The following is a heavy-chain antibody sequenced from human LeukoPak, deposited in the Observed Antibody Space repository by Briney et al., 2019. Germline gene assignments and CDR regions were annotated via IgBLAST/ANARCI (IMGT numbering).Heavy chain of an antibody. CDR3: ARDRGYSYGFDY. V-gene: IGHV4-61*01. D-gene: IGHD5-18*01. Sequence: SETLSLTCTVSGGSVSSGSYYWSWIRQPPGKGLEWIGYIYYSGSTNYNPSLKSRVTISVDTSKNQFSLKLSSVTAADTAVYYCARDRGYSYGFDYWGQGTLVTVSS. CDR1: GGSVSSGSYY. CDR2: IYYSGST. J-gene: IGHJ4*02.